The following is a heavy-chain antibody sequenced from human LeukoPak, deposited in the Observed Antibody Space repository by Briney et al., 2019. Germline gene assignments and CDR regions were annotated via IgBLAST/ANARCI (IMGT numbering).Heavy chain of an antibody. V-gene: IGHV4-30-4*01. CDR3: ASFYYGSGLAVDY. CDR1: GGSISSGDYY. CDR2: IYYSGST. D-gene: IGHD3-10*01. J-gene: IGHJ4*02. Sequence: SQTLSLTCTVSGGSISSGDYYWSWIRQPPGKGLEWIGYIYYSGSTYYNPSLKSRVTISADTSKRQFSLKLTSVTAADTAIYYCASFYYGSGLAVDYWGQGILVTVSS.